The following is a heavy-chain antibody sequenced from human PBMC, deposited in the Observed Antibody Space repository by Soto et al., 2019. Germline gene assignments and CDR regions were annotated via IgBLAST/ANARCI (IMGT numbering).Heavy chain of an antibody. Sequence: QVHLEQSGAEVKKPGSSVKVSCKCSGGTIRSYVIIWVRQAPGQGLAWMGGIIAVSGTAKYAQKFHGRVTISADAAPNTAYMDRSSVRFDDTAVYYCATVDRSVALVGWFDPWGQGPLVTVSS. CDR2: IIAVSGTA. J-gene: IGHJ5*02. CDR1: GGTIRSYV. V-gene: IGHV1-69*01. D-gene: IGHD2-8*02. CDR3: ATVDRSVALVGWFDP.